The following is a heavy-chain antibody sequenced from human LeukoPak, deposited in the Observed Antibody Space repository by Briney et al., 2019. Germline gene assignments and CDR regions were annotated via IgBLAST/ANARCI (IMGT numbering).Heavy chain of an antibody. D-gene: IGHD6-19*01. V-gene: IGHV3-7*01. CDR1: GFTFSTYL. Sequence: GGSLRLSCAASGFTFSTYLMNWVRQTPGKRLEWVASINQDGSKKNYVAYVKGRFTISRDNAKDSLYLQMNSLRAEDTAVYYCEGAWSWGQGTLVTVSS. CDR2: INQDGSKK. J-gene: IGHJ5*02. CDR3: EGAWS.